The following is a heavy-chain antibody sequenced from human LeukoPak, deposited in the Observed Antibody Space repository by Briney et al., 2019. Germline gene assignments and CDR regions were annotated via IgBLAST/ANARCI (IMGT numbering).Heavy chain of an antibody. CDR3: ANNYYDGSGYFF. J-gene: IGHJ4*02. CDR1: GGSISNYY. D-gene: IGHD3-22*01. Sequence: PSETLSLTCTVSGGSISNYYWSWIRQPPGKGLEWIGYIYYSGSTYYNPSLRSRVTISVDTSKNQFSLNLNSVTAADTAVYYCANNYYDGSGYFFWGQGTLVTVSS. CDR2: IYYSGST. V-gene: IGHV4-59*08.